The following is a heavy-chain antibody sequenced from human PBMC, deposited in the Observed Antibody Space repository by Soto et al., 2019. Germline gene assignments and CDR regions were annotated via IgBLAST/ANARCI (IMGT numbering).Heavy chain of an antibody. CDR2: INHSGST. Sequence: PSETLSLTCAVYGGSFSGYYVSWIRQHPGKGLEWIGEINHSGSTNYNPSLKSRVTISVDTSKNQFSLKLSSVTAADTAVYYCARARITIFGVVIFPEYYFDYWGQGTLVTVSS. CDR3: ARARITIFGVVIFPEYYFDY. V-gene: IGHV4-34*01. D-gene: IGHD3-3*01. J-gene: IGHJ4*02. CDR1: GGSFSGYY.